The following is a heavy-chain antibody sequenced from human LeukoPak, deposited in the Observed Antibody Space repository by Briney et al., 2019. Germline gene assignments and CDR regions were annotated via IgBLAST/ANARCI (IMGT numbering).Heavy chain of an antibody. Sequence: GGSLRLSCAASGFTFSGYAMNWVRQAPGKGLKWVSSISGSSDNTYYADSVKGRFTISRDNSENTLYLQMNSLRAEDTAVYYCAKDRTSNSDFDYWGQGTLVTVSS. J-gene: IGHJ4*02. CDR3: AKDRTSNSDFDY. CDR2: ISGSSDNT. V-gene: IGHV3-23*01. D-gene: IGHD2/OR15-2a*01. CDR1: GFTFSGYA.